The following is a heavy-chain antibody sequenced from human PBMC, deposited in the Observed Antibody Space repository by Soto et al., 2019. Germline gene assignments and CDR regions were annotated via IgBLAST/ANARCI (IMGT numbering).Heavy chain of an antibody. J-gene: IGHJ4*02. CDR2: INQDGSEK. CDR1: GFVFRSYW. Sequence: GGSLRLSCAASGFVFRSYWMSWVRQAPGKGLEWVANINQDGSEKYYVDSVRGRFIISRDNAENSLYLQMNSLRAEDTALYYCARDGVAAGLYLDNWGQGTLVTVS. CDR3: ARDGVAAGLYLDN. V-gene: IGHV3-7*01. D-gene: IGHD6-19*01.